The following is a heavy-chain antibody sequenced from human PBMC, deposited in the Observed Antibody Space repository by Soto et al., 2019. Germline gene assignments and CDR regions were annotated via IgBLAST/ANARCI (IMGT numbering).Heavy chain of an antibody. CDR3: ARDLDESIAAAKNWFDP. D-gene: IGHD6-13*01. Sequence: PGGSLRLSCAASGFTFSSYSMNWVRQAPGKGLEWVSSISSSSSYIYYADSVKGRFTISRDNAKNSLYLQMNSLRAEDTAVYYCARDLDESIAAAKNWFDPWGQGTLVTVSS. CDR1: GFTFSSYS. J-gene: IGHJ5*02. V-gene: IGHV3-21*01. CDR2: ISSSSSYI.